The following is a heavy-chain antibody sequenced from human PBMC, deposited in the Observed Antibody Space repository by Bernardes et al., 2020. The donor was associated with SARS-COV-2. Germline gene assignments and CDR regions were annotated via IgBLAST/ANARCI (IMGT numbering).Heavy chain of an antibody. CDR2: INSDGSST. CDR1: GFTFSSYW. V-gene: IGHV3-74*01. J-gene: IGHJ6*02. CDR3: ARGPVAGTYSTYYYYYYGMDV. Sequence: GGSLRLSCAASGFTFSSYWMHWVRQAPGKGLVWVSRINSDGSSTSYADSVKGRFTISRDNAKNTLYLQMNSLRAEDTAVYYCARGPVAGTYSTYYYYYYGMDVWGQGTTVTVSS. D-gene: IGHD6-19*01.